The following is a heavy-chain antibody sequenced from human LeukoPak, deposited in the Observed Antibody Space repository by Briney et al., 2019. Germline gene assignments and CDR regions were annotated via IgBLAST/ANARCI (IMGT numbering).Heavy chain of an antibody. Sequence: EGSLRLSCAASGFIFSSYNMNWVRQAPGKGLEWVSSISSRPRDVYYADSVKGRFTISRDNAKNSLYLQMNSLRAEDTAVYYCARDPDTAMAYFDYWGQGTLVTVSS. D-gene: IGHD5-18*01. CDR2: ISSRPRDV. CDR3: ARDPDTAMAYFDY. J-gene: IGHJ4*02. V-gene: IGHV3-21*01. CDR1: GFIFSSYN.